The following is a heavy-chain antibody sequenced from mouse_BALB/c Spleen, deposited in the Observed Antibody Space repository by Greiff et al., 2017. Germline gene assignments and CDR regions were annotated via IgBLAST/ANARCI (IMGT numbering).Heavy chain of an antibody. Sequence: EVMLVESGGGLVQPGGSLRLSCATSGFTFTDYYMSWVRQPPGKALEWLGFIRNKANGYTTEYSASVKGRFTISRDNSQSILYLQMNTLRAEDSATNYCARDSGNYINAMDYWDQGTTVTVSS. D-gene: IGHD2-1*01. CDR2: IRNKANGYTT. CDR1: GFTFTDYY. CDR3: ARDSGNYINAMDY. J-gene: IGHJ4*01. V-gene: IGHV7-3*02.